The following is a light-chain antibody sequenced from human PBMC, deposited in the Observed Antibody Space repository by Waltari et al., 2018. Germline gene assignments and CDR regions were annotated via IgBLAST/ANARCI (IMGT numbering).Light chain of an antibody. Sequence: DIQMTQSPSTLSASVGDRVTISGRASQSVGTWLAWYQQKPGKAPKLLIYMASSLESGVPSRFSGSGSGTEFTLTISSLQPDDFATYSCQQYSSFSTFGQGTKV. V-gene: IGKV1-5*03. CDR3: QQYSSFST. CDR2: MAS. CDR1: QSVGTW. J-gene: IGKJ2*01.